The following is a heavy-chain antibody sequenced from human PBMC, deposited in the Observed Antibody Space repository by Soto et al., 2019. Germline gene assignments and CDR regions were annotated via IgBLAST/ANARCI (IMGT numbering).Heavy chain of an antibody. V-gene: IGHV4-34*01. CDR2: VNHSGRT. CDR1: GESFISYF. Sequence: PSETLSLTCAVYGESFISYFWTWIRQPTGKGLEWIGEVNHSGRTNSNPSLKSRVTISVDTSKNQFSLNLSSVTAADTAVYYCARGHVMGAARLVLGYWGQGSLVTVSS. D-gene: IGHD6-6*01. CDR3: ARGHVMGAARLVLGY. J-gene: IGHJ4*02.